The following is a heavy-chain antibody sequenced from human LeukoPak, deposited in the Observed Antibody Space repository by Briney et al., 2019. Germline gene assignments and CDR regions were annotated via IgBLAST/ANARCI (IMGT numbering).Heavy chain of an antibody. V-gene: IGHV4-39*07. J-gene: IGHJ6*02. D-gene: IGHD3-22*01. CDR3: ARGGRSGSYGLDV. CDR1: GDSFTSSSYY. CDR2: IYYSGST. Sequence: SETLSLTCTVSGDSFTSSSYYWGWIRQPPGKGLEWIGTIYYSGSTYYNPSLESRVTISEDRSKNQLSLKLSSVTAAGTAVYYCARGGRSGSYGLDVWGQGTTVTVSS.